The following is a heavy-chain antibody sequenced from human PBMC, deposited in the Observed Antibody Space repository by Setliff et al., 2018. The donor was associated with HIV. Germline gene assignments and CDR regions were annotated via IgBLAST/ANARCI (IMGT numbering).Heavy chain of an antibody. D-gene: IGHD3-10*01. CDR3: ARRRGPMVRGVDPAPSFFFDY. J-gene: IGHJ4*02. V-gene: IGHV4-59*10. CDR2: IYSRGPT. Sequence: SETLSLTCAVYGAPLNGFYWSWIRRPAGKGLEWIGHIYSRGPTNYNPSLRSRVTISVDTSKNQFSLRVKSVTAGDTGLYFCARRRGPMVRGVDPAPSFFFDYWGQGTPVTVSS. CDR1: GAPLNGFY.